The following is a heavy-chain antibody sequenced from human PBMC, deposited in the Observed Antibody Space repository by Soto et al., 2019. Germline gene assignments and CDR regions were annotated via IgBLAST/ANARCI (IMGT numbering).Heavy chain of an antibody. Sequence: QVQLVESGGGVVQPGRSLRLSCAASGFTFSSYGMHWVRQAPGKGLEWVAVIWYDGSNKYYADSVKGRFTISRDNSKNTLYLQMNSRRAEDTAVYYCARDRGLYCSSTSCYPHDYWGQGTLVTVSS. V-gene: IGHV3-33*01. CDR1: GFTFSSYG. J-gene: IGHJ4*02. D-gene: IGHD2-2*01. CDR3: ARDRGLYCSSTSCYPHDY. CDR2: IWYDGSNK.